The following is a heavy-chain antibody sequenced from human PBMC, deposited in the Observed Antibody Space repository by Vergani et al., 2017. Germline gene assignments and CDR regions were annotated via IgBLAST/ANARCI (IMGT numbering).Heavy chain of an antibody. Sequence: QVQLVESGGGVVQPGRSLRLSCAASGFTFSSYAMHWVRQAPGKGLEWVAVISYDGSSEYYGDSVKGRFTISRDKSQNTVNLQMNSLRTEDTAVYFCANSVIAGNVGVAYFGMDVWGRGTTVTVSS. V-gene: IGHV3-30*04. CDR1: GFTFSSYA. CDR2: ISYDGSSE. D-gene: IGHD2/OR15-2a*01. J-gene: IGHJ6*02. CDR3: ANSVIAGNVGVAYFGMDV.